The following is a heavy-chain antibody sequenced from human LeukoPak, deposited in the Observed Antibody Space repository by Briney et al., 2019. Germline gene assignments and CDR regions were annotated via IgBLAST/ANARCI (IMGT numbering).Heavy chain of an antibody. V-gene: IGHV3-74*01. J-gene: IGHJ4*02. D-gene: IGHD3-16*01. Sequence: GGSLRLSCATSGFTLSSFWMHWVRQPPGKGLVWVPRINSDGTDTNYADSGKGRFTTSRDNYKDTVYLQMNSLTAEDTAVYYCARGAWGTSVHFDKWGQGALVTVSS. CDR3: ARGAWGTSVHFDK. CDR1: GFTLSSFW. CDR2: INSDGTDT.